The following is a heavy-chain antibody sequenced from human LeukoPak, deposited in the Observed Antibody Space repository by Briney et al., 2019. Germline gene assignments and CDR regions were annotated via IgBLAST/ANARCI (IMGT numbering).Heavy chain of an antibody. Sequence: PGGSLRLSCAASGFTFSSYSMNWVRQAPGKGLEWVSSISSSSSYIYYADSVKGRFTISRDKAKNSLYLQMNSLRAEDTAVYYCASIGIAVAGTDYWGQGTLVTVSS. V-gene: IGHV3-21*01. CDR3: ASIGIAVAGTDY. CDR2: ISSSSSYI. J-gene: IGHJ4*02. CDR1: GFTFSSYS. D-gene: IGHD6-19*01.